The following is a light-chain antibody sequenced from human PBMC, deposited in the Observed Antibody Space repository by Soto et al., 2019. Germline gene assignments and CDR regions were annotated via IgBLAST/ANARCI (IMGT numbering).Light chain of an antibody. CDR1: QGIAGS. V-gene: IGKV1-9*01. J-gene: IGKJ4*01. CDR3: QQVKSYART. Sequence: DIQLTQSPSFLSASVGDRVTITCRASQGIAGSLAWYQQKPGKPPKLLIYAESTLQSGVPSRFSGSGSGTRGTLTISSLQPEDFATYYCQQVKSYARTFGGGTKVDIK. CDR2: AES.